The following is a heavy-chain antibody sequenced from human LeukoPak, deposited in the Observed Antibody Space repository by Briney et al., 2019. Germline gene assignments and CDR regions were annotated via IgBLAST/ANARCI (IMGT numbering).Heavy chain of an antibody. CDR2: ISYDGSNK. Sequence: PGRSLRLSCAASGFTFSSYAMHWVRQAPGKGLEWVAVISYDGSNKYYADSVKGRFTISRDNSKNTLYLQMNSLRAEDTAVYYCARARDIVVVVAAPHWFHRWGQGTLVTVSS. V-gene: IGHV3-30*04. J-gene: IGHJ5*02. CDR3: ARARDIVVVVAAPHWFHR. D-gene: IGHD2-15*01. CDR1: GFTFSSYA.